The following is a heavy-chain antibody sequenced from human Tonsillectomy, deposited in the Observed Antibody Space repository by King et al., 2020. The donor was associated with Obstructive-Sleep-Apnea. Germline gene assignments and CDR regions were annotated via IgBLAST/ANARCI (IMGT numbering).Heavy chain of an antibody. Sequence: VQLQESGPGLVKPSQTLSLTCAVSGGSISSGGYSWSWIRQPPGKGLEWIGYIYYTGSTHYNPSLQSRVTISVDTSKNQFSLNLSSVTAADTAVYYCARGGDYGDYRTAVGADYWGQGTLVTVSS. CDR1: GGSISSGGYS. CDR3: ARGGDYGDYRTAVGADY. J-gene: IGHJ4*02. D-gene: IGHD4-17*01. V-gene: IGHV4-30-4*07. CDR2: IYYTGST.